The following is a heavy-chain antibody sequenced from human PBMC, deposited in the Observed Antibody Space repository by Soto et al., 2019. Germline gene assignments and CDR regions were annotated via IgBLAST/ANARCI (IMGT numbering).Heavy chain of an antibody. V-gene: IGHV4-59*01. J-gene: IGHJ5*02. CDR1: GGSISSYY. CDR2: IYYSGST. D-gene: IGHD3-10*01. Sequence: SETLSLTCTVSGGSISSYYWSWIRQPPGKGLEWIGYIYYSGSTNYNPSLKSRVTISVDTSKNQFSLELSSVTAADTAVYYCARDSYTYYYGSGSYFDPWGQGTLVTVSS. CDR3: ARDSYTYYYGSGSYFDP.